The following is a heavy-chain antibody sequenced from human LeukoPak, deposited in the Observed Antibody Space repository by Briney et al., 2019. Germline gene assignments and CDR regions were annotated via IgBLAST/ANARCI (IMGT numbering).Heavy chain of an antibody. D-gene: IGHD2-2*01. Sequence: SVKVACKASGFTFTSSAMQWVRQARGQRLEWIGWIVVGSGNTNYAQKFQERVTITRDIFTSRAYRELSSLRYEDTAVYYCSADQVRYCSSTSCYYVDPWGQGTLVTVSS. CDR3: SADQVRYCSSTSCYYVDP. CDR2: IVVGSGNT. J-gene: IGHJ5*02. V-gene: IGHV1-58*02. CDR1: GFTFTSSA.